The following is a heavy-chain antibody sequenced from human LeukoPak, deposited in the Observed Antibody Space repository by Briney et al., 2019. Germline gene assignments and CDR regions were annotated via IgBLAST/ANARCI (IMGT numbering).Heavy chain of an antibody. CDR2: ISGGGDVT. V-gene: IGHV3-23*01. CDR3: ARDSSMLRGPLVIYYFDF. D-gene: IGHD3-10*01. CDR1: GFTFSSYG. J-gene: IGHJ4*02. Sequence: GSLRLSCAASGFTFSSYGMHWVRQTPGKGLEWVSTISGGGDVTYYADSVKGRFTISRDNSKNTLSLQMNSLRVEDTAVYYCARDSSMLRGPLVIYYFDFWGQGTLVTVSS.